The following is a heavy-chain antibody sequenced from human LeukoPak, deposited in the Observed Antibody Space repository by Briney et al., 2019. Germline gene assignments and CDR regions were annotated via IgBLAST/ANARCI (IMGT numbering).Heavy chain of an antibody. CDR1: AGTFSSYA. CDR2: IIPIFGTA. D-gene: IGHD3-3*01. Sequence: SGKLSCKASAGTFSSYAISWVRHAPGQGREWMGGIIPIFGTANYAQNFQDRVTITTDESTNTAYMELSSLRSEDTAVYFCARGPVIFATIGYYYYMDVWGKGTTVTVSS. V-gene: IGHV1-69*05. CDR3: ARGPVIFATIGYYYYMDV. J-gene: IGHJ6*03.